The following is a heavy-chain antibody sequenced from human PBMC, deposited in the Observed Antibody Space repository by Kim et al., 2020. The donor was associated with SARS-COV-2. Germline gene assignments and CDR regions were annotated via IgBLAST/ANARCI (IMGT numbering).Heavy chain of an antibody. Sequence: DYAVSVKSRITSNPDTSKNQFSLQLNSVTPEDTAVYYCARGGIAAAGIDYWGQGTLVTVSS. D-gene: IGHD6-13*01. J-gene: IGHJ4*02. V-gene: IGHV6-1*01. CDR3: ARGGIAAAGIDY.